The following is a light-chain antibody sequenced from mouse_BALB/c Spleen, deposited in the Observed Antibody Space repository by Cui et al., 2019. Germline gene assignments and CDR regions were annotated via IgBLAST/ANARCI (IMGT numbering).Light chain of an antibody. CDR3: QEYNRSPYT. CDR2: STS. Sequence: QIAPTQLAAIMSASLGERVTMTCTASSSVSSSYLHWYQQKPGSSNKLWIYSTSHLASGVPGRFSGSGSGTSYSLTISSMEADDAATYYCQEYNRSPYTFGGGTKLEIK. J-gene: IGKJ2*01. CDR1: SSVSSSY. V-gene: IGKV4-74*01.